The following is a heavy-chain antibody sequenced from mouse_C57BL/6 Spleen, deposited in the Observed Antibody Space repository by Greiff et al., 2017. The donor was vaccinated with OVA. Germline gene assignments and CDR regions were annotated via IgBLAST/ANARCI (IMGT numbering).Heavy chain of an antibody. D-gene: IGHD1-1*01. CDR1: GYTFTDSY. J-gene: IGHJ1*03. V-gene: IGHV1-76*01. CDR2: IYPGSGNT. Sequence: QVQLKQSGAELVRPGASVKLSCKASGYTFTDSYINWVKQRPGQGLEWIARIYPGSGNTYYNEKFKGKATLTAEKSSSTAYMQLSSLTSEDSAVYICARGDYDGSSSWYFDVWGTGTTVTVSS. CDR3: ARGDYDGSSSWYFDV.